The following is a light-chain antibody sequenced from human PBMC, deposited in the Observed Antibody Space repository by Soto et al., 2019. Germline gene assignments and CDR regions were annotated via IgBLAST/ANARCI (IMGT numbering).Light chain of an antibody. CDR3: QQSDSTPLT. J-gene: IGKJ4*01. CDR1: QSISSY. V-gene: IGKV1-39*01. CDR2: AAS. Sequence: DIQMTQSPSSLSASVGDRVTITCRASQSISSYLNWYQQKPGKAPKVLIYAASSLQSGVPSRFSGSGSGTDFTLTISSLQPEDSATYYCQQSDSTPLTFGGGTKVEI.